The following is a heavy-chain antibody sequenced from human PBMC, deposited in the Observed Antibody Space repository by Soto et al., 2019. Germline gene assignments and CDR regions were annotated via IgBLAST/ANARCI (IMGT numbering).Heavy chain of an antibody. V-gene: IGHV1-69*02. CDR2: TIPILAMS. Sequence: QVQLVQSGPEVNMRGSSVKVSCKASGDTFNSYTINWVRQAPGQGLQWMGRTIPILAMSNYALKFQGRVTITADKSTTTAYMELSRLRSDDTAVYYCAASYGSGSRAFDYWGQGTLVTVSS. CDR1: GDTFNSYT. CDR3: AASYGSGSRAFDY. D-gene: IGHD3-10*01. J-gene: IGHJ4*02.